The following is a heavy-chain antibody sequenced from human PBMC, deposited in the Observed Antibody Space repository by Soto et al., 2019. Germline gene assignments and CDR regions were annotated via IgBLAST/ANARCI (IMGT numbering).Heavy chain of an antibody. CDR3: ASTYYYGSGSRLTLDY. Sequence: SETLSLTCAVSSGSISSSNWWSWVRQPPGKGLEWIGEIYHSGSTNYNPSLKSRVTISVDKSKNQFSLKLSSVTAADTAVYYCASTYYYGSGSRLTLDYWGQGTLVNVSS. J-gene: IGHJ4*02. CDR1: SGSISSSNW. D-gene: IGHD3-10*01. CDR2: IYHSGST. V-gene: IGHV4-4*02.